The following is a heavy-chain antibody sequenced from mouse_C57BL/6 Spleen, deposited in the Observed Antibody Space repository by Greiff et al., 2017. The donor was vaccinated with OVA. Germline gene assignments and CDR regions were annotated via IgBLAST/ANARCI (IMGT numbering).Heavy chain of an antibody. CDR1: GFTFSDYG. J-gene: IGHJ4*01. CDR2: ISSGSSTI. D-gene: IGHD1-1*01. CDR3: ARQGITTVVGAMDY. V-gene: IGHV5-17*01. Sequence: EVHLVESGGGLVKPGGSLKLSCAASGFTFSDYGMHWVRQAPEKGLEWVAYISSGSSTIYYADTVTGRFNISRDNAKNTLFLQMTRLRSEDTAMYYCARQGITTVVGAMDYWGQGTSVTVSS.